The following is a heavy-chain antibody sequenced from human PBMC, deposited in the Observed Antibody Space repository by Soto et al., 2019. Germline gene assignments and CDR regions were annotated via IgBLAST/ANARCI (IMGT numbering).Heavy chain of an antibody. D-gene: IGHD2-15*01. CDR3: SCGGNIAFTTMQDS. Sequence: EGSCRNSCTASGFTFRSYHMHWVRLAPGKVLDLVSYISSSSSTIYYAYSVKGRFTISRDNSKNSLYLQMNSLRDDDTSMDDCSCGGNIAFTTMQDSSAQGTLDLVSS. J-gene: IGHJ5*01. CDR1: GFTFRSYH. CDR2: ISSSSSTI. V-gene: IGHV3-48*02.